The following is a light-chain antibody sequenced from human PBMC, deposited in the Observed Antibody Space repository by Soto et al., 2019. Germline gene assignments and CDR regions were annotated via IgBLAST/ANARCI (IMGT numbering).Light chain of an antibody. J-gene: IGLJ2*01. CDR2: EVS. CDR3: SSYTSSSTYVV. Sequence: QSVLTQPASVSGSPGQSITISCTGTSSDVGGHKYVSWYQQHPDKAPKLMIYEVSNRPSGVSNRFSGSKSGNTASLTISGLQAEDEADYYCSSYTSSSTYVVFGGGTKLTVL. CDR1: SSDVGGHKY. V-gene: IGLV2-14*01.